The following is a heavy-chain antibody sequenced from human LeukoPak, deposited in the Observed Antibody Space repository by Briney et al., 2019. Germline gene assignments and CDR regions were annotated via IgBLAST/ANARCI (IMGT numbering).Heavy chain of an antibody. CDR3: AKRTGTTSYYFDY. V-gene: IGHV3-23*01. D-gene: IGHD1-1*01. Sequence: GGSLRLSCAASGFTFSSYATSWVRQAPGKGLEWVSGISGSGGSTYYADSVKGRFTISRDNSKNTLYLQTNSLRAEDTAVYYCAKRTGTTSYYFDYWGQGTLVTVSS. J-gene: IGHJ4*02. CDR1: GFTFSSYA. CDR2: ISGSGGST.